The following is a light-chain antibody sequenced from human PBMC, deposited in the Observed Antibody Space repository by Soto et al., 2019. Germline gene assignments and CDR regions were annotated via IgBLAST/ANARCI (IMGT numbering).Light chain of an antibody. Sequence: QSALTQPRSVSGSPGQSVTISCTGTSSDVGGYNYVSWYQHHPGKAPKVFIYDVSKRPSGVPDRFSGSKSGNTASLTISGLQAEDEADYYCCSYAGNSYIIFGGGTKVTVL. J-gene: IGLJ2*01. CDR2: DVS. CDR1: SSDVGGYNY. V-gene: IGLV2-11*01. CDR3: CSYAGNSYII.